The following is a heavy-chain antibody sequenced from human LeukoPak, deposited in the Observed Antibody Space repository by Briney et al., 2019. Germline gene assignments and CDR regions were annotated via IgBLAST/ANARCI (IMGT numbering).Heavy chain of an antibody. J-gene: IGHJ6*02. CDR1: GGSISSYY. V-gene: IGHV4-59*01. Sequence: SETLSLTCTVSGGSISSYYWSWIREPPGKGLEWIGYIYYSGSTNYNPSLKSRVTISVDTSKNQFSLKLSSVTAADTAVYYCARADNYYYGMDVWGQGTTVTVSS. CDR2: IYYSGST. CDR3: ARADNYYYGMDV.